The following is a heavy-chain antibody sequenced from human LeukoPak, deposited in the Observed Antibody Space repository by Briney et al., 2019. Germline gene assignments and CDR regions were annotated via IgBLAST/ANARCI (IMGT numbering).Heavy chain of an antibody. J-gene: IGHJ4*02. CDR1: GYSISSGYY. CDR2: IYHSGST. CDR3: ARGKSRGSHIDY. Sequence: SETLSLTCTVSGYSISSGYYWGWIRQPPGKGLEWIGSIYHSGSTYYNPSLKSRVTISVGTSKNQFSLKLRSVTAADTAVYYCARGKSRGSHIDYWGQGTLVTVSS. D-gene: IGHD1-26*01. V-gene: IGHV4-38-2*02.